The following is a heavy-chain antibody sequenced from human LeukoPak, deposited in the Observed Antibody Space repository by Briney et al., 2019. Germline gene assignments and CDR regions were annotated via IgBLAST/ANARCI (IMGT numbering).Heavy chain of an antibody. CDR2: IIPILGIA. CDR1: RGTPSSYT. Sequence: AAVKVSCKASRGTPSSYTISWVRQAPGQGREWMGRIIPILGIANYAQKFQGRVTLTADKSTRTPYMEPSSLRSEDTAVYYCARHGRGTTVTQTGGAVTYWGQGTLVTVSS. D-gene: IGHD4-11*01. V-gene: IGHV1-69*02. J-gene: IGHJ4*02. CDR3: ARHGRGTTVTQTGGAVTY.